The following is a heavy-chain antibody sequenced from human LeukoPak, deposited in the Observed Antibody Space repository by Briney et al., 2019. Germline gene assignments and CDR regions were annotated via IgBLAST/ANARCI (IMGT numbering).Heavy chain of an antibody. CDR1: GFTFDDYG. CDR3: AKVEGYYYDSS. D-gene: IGHD3-22*01. V-gene: IGHV3-20*04. CDR2: INWNGGST. Sequence: GGSLRLSCAASGFTFDDYGMSWVRQTPGKGLEWVSGINWNGGSTGYADSVKGRFTISRDNSKNTLYLQMNSLRAEDTAVYYCAKVEGYYYDSSWGQGTLVTVSS. J-gene: IGHJ4*02.